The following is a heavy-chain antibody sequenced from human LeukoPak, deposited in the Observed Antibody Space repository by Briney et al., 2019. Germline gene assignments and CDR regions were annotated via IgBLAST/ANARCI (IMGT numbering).Heavy chain of an antibody. J-gene: IGHJ4*02. CDR1: GYTFTSYD. D-gene: IGHD3-10*01. V-gene: IGHV1-8*01. Sequence: ASVKVSCKASGYTFTSYDINWVRQATGQGLEWMGWMNPNSGNTGYVQKFQGRVTMTRNTSISTAYMELSSLRSEDTAVYYCARGVRFGELLEYWGQGTLVTVSS. CDR3: ARGVRFGELLEY. CDR2: MNPNSGNT.